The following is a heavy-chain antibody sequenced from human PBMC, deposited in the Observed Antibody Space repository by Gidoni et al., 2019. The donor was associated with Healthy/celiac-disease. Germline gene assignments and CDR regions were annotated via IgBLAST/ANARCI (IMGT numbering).Heavy chain of an antibody. CDR2: IYTSGGA. Sequence: QVQLQESGTGLVKPSETLALTCTVSGGSISSYYWSWIRQPAGKGLEWLGLIYTSGGANYNPSLKSRVTMSVDTSKNQFSLKLSSVTAADTAVYYCARKGDSSGSHFDYWGQGTLVTVSS. CDR3: ARKGDSSGSHFDY. D-gene: IGHD3-22*01. J-gene: IGHJ4*02. CDR1: GGSISSYY. V-gene: IGHV4-4*07.